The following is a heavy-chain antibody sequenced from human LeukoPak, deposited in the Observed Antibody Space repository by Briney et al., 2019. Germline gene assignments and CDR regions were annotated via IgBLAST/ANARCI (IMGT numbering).Heavy chain of an antibody. Sequence: GGSLRLSCVASGFIVSNNYMSWVRQAPGKGLEWVSVIYSGGSTYYADSVKGRFTISRDNSKNTLYLQMNSLRAEDAAVYYCASYGDYLLTYIDVWGKGTTVTVSS. D-gene: IGHD4-17*01. CDR1: GFIVSNNY. CDR3: ASYGDYLLTYIDV. CDR2: IYSGGST. J-gene: IGHJ6*03. V-gene: IGHV3-53*01.